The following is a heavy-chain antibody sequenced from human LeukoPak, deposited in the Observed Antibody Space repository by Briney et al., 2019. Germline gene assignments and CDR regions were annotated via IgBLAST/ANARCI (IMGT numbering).Heavy chain of an antibody. Sequence: ASVAVSFKPSGYTVTSNGATWGRQAPRLGVEGMGWISAYSANTNYAQKFQGRVTMTTDTSTSTAYMERRSLRSDDTAVYYCATMTTGWFSPWGQGTLVTVSS. CDR3: ATMTTGWFSP. CDR1: GYTVTSNG. V-gene: IGHV1-18*01. CDR2: ISAYSANT. J-gene: IGHJ5*02. D-gene: IGHD1-1*01.